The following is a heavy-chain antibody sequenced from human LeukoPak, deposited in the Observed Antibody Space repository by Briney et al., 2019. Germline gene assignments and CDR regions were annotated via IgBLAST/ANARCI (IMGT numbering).Heavy chain of an antibody. CDR1: GFTFSSYG. D-gene: IGHD3-22*01. CDR3: AKDGGGYDTSGYYYGDY. V-gene: IGHV3-23*01. J-gene: IGHJ4*02. CDR2: ISGSGGST. Sequence: GGTLRLSCAASGFTFSSYGMSWVRQAPGKGLEWVSAISGSGGSTYYADSVKGRFTISRDNSKNTLYLQMNSLRAEDTAVYYCAKDGGGYDTSGYYYGDYWGQGTLVTVSS.